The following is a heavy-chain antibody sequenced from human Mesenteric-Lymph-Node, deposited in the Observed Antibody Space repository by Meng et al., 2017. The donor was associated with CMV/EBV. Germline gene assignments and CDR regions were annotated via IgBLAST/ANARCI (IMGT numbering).Heavy chain of an antibody. V-gene: IGHV4-59*01. CDR1: GGSFSAYY. J-gene: IGHJ4*02. CDR2: IYCSGTT. CDR3: AREYSSFDY. D-gene: IGHD5-18*01. Sequence: SETLSLTCAVYGGSFSAYYWSWIRQPPGKGLEWIWYIYCSGTTNYNPSLKSRVTISQDTSKNQFSLKLTSVAPADTDVYYCAREYSSFDYWGQGTLVTVSS.